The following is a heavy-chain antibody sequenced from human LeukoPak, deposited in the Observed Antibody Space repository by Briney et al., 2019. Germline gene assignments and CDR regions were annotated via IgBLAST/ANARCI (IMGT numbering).Heavy chain of an antibody. CDR2: IYYSGST. V-gene: IGHV4-30-4*07. J-gene: IGHJ6*03. D-gene: IGHD3-10*01. Sequence: SQTLSLTCAVSGGSISSGGYSWSWIRQPPGKGLEWIGYIYYSGSTYYNPSLRSRVTISVDTSKNQFSLKLSSVTAADTAVYYCARYRGYYGSGSYRPGYYYYYMDVWGKGTTVTISS. CDR3: ARYRGYYGSGSYRPGYYYYYMDV. CDR1: GGSISSGGYS.